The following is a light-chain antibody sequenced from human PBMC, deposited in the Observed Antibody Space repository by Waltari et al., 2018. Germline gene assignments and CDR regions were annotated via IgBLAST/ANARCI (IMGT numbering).Light chain of an antibody. J-gene: IGKJ2*01. CDR3: MQGTQWPYT. CDR2: KVS. Sequence: DVVMTQSPLSLPVTLGQPASISCRSSQSLVHSDGNTYLSWFQQRPGQSPRRLTYKVSNRDSGVPDRFSGSGSGTEFTLKISRVEAEDVGVYYCMQGTQWPYTFGQGTKLEIK. CDR1: QSLVHSDGNTY. V-gene: IGKV2-30*02.